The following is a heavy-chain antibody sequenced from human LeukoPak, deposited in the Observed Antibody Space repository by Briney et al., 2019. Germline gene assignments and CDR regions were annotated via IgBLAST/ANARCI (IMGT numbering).Heavy chain of an antibody. J-gene: IGHJ5*02. CDR2: MYHSGST. D-gene: IGHD2/OR15-2a*01. V-gene: IGHV4-4*02. CDR3: ARELSMLSPGWFDP. Sequence: SSETLSLTCAVSGGSISSSNWWSWVRQPPGKGLEWIGEMYHSGSTNYNPSLKSRVTISVDTSKNQFSLKLSSVTAADTAVYYCARELSMLSPGWFDPWGQGTLVTVSS. CDR1: GGSISSSNW.